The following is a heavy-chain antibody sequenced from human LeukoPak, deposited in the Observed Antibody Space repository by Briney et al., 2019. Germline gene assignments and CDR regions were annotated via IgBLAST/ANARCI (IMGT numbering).Heavy chain of an antibody. CDR2: ISYDGSNK. CDR3: ARTGPIDAFDI. CDR1: GFTFSSYA. J-gene: IGHJ3*02. Sequence: GGSLTLSCAASGFTFSSYAMHWVRQAPGKGREWVAVISYDGSNKYYADSVKGRFTISRDNSKNTLYLQMNSLRAEDTAVYYCARTGPIDAFDIWGQGTMVTVSS. V-gene: IGHV3-30-3*01. D-gene: IGHD1-14*01.